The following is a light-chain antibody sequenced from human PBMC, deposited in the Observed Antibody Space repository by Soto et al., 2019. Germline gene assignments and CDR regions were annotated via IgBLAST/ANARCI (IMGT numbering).Light chain of an antibody. Sequence: QSVLTQPASVSGSPGQSITISCTGTSSDVVAYNYVSWYQQHPGKAPKLMIYDVGKRPSGISNRFSGSKSGNTASLTISGLQAEDESDYFCSSYTSSSTPYYVFGTGTKVTVL. J-gene: IGLJ1*01. V-gene: IGLV2-14*01. CDR3: SSYTSSSTPYYV. CDR1: SSDVVAYNY. CDR2: DVG.